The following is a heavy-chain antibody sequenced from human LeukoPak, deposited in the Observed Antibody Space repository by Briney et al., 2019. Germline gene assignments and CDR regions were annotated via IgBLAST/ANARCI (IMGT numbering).Heavy chain of an antibody. CDR1: GYTFTDYY. Sequence: ASVKVSWKASGYTFTDYYIHWTRQAPGQGLEWMGWINPESGGTSYAQHFQGRVTMTRDTSISTAYMDLSRLKSDDTAVYYCARDRSRGYSYGLESLYWGQGTLVTVSS. D-gene: IGHD5-18*01. J-gene: IGHJ4*02. CDR3: ARDRSRGYSYGLESLY. CDR2: INPESGGT. V-gene: IGHV1-2*02.